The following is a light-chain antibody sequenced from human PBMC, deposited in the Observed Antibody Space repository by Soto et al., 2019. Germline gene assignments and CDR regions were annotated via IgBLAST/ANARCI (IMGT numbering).Light chain of an antibody. J-gene: IGLJ2*01. CDR2: VNY. CDR3: ATLDTSLSAGV. CDR1: SSNIGNNY. V-gene: IGLV1-51*01. Sequence: QAVVTQPPSVSAAPGQTVTISCSGSSSNIGNNYVFWYQQLPGTAPKLLIYVNYKRPSGIPDRFSGSKSGTSVTLGITGLKTGAEADYYFATLDTSLSAGVFGGGTKLTVL.